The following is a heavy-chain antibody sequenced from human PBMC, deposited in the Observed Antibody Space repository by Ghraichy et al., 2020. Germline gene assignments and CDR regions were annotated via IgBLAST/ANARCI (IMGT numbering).Heavy chain of an antibody. CDR3: AGARSFQGSFGFDP. V-gene: IGHV4-30-2*01. CDR2: IYHSGST. CDR1: GGSISSGGYS. Sequence: SETLSLTCAVSGGSISSGGYSWSWIRQPPGKGLEWFGYIYHSGSTYYNPSLKSRVTISVDRSKNQFSLKLSSVTAADTAVYYCAGARSFQGSFGFDPWGQGTLVTVSS. D-gene: IGHD3-10*01. J-gene: IGHJ5*02.